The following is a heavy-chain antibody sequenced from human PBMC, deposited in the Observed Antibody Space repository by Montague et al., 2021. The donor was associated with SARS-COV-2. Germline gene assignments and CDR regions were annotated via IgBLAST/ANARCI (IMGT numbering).Heavy chain of an antibody. CDR3: ARHARGEGYTSWFDS. Sequence: SETLSLTCTVSGDSDSRGCSYWSWIRQPPGKGLEWIGYIYYTGSRKYTSSLKSRLTISVDTSQNQFTLKLSSVTAADTAVYYCARHARGEGYTSWFDSWGQGTLVTVSS. CDR2: IYYTGSR. CDR1: GDSDSRGCSY. D-gene: IGHD5-24*01. V-gene: IGHV4-61*01. J-gene: IGHJ5*01.